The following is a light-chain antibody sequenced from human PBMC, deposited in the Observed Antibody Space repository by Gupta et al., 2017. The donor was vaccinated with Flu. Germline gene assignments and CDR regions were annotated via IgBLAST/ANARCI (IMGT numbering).Light chain of an antibody. V-gene: IGKV3-20*01. CDR3: EQESNAPGN. J-gene: IGKJ2*02. Sequence: EIVLTQSPGTLSLSPVERATLSCRASESIGSNYLAWYLQKPGQAPRLVMYGASDRATDTSDRFRGSGSGTDFTLTISRLEPDDFAVYYCEQESNAPGNFGQGTKLEIK. CDR1: ESIGSNY. CDR2: GAS.